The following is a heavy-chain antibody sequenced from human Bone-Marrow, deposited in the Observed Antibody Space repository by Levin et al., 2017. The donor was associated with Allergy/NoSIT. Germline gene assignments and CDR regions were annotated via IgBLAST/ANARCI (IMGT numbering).Heavy chain of an antibody. Sequence: SETLSLTCTVSGDSINNDGYYWSWVRQPPGRGLEWIGYIFYSGSTYYNPSLKSRTIISVDTSKNQFSLKLNSVTAADTAVYYCARGTYDPYDYYYMDVWGKGTTVTVSS. CDR3: ARGTYDPYDYYYMDV. CDR2: IFYSGST. CDR1: GDSINNDGYY. J-gene: IGHJ6*03. D-gene: IGHD5-12*01. V-gene: IGHV4-30-4*01.